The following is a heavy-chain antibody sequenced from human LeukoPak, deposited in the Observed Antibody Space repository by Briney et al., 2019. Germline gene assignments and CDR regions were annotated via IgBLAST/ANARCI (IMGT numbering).Heavy chain of an antibody. J-gene: IGHJ4*02. CDR2: INIYHDKT. CDR3: ARTLYYYGSGTYDPALLEY. D-gene: IGHD3-10*01. V-gene: IGHV1-18*01. Sequence: ASVKVSCKTSGYTFSSYGISWVRQAPGQGLEGMGWINIYHDKTNYTQKFQGRVTMTTDTSTRTAYMELRSLRSDDTAVYYCARTLYYYGSGTYDPALLEYWGQGTLVTVSS. CDR1: GYTFSSYG.